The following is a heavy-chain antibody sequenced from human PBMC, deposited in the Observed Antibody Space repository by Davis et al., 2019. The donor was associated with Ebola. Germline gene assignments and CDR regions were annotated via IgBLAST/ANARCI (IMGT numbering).Heavy chain of an antibody. J-gene: IGHJ5*02. V-gene: IGHV1-8*01. D-gene: IGHD4-17*01. CDR1: GYTFTSYD. CDR2: MNPNSGNT. CDR3: ARDQHDYGDYNWFDP. Sequence: ASVKVSCKASGYTFTSYDINWVRQATGQGLEWMGWMNPNSGNTGYAQKFQGRVTMTTDTSTSTAYMELRSLRSDDTAVYYCARDQHDYGDYNWFDPWGQGTLVTVSS.